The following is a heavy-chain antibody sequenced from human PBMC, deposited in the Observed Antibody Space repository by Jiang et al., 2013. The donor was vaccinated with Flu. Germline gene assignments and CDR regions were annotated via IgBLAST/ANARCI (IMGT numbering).Heavy chain of an antibody. V-gene: IGHV3-33*01. CDR3: ARGFPRITIFGVVPKYFQH. D-gene: IGHD3-3*01. J-gene: IGHJ1*01. CDR1: GFTFSSYG. Sequence: LLESGGGVVQPGRSLRLSCAASGFTFSSYGMHWVRQAPGKGLEWVAVIWYDGSNKYYADSVKGRFTISRDNSKNTLYLQMNSLRAEDTAVYYCARGFPRITIFGVVPKYFQHWGQGTLVTVSS. CDR2: IWYDGSNK.